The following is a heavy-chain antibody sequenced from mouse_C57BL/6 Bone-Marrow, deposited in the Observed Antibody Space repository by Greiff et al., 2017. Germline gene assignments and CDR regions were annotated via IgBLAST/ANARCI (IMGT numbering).Heavy chain of an antibody. D-gene: IGHD2-14*01. CDR2: ISNLAYSI. CDR1: GFTFSDYG. CDR3: ARLGYRDAMDY. V-gene: IGHV5-15*01. J-gene: IGHJ4*01. Sequence: EVQLVESGGGLVQPGGSLKLSCAASGFTFSDYGMAWVRQAPRKGPEWVAFISNLAYSIYYADTVTGRFTISRENAKNTLYLEMSSLRSEDTAMYYCARLGYRDAMDYGGQGTSVTVSS.